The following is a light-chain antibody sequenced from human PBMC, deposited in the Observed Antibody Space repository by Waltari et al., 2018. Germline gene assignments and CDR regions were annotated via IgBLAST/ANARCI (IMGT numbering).Light chain of an antibody. V-gene: IGLV2-14*03. CDR2: DFF. CDR3: NSYAGSSSWV. J-gene: IGLJ3*02. CDR1: SSDVGLYNY. Sequence: QSALTQPASVSGSPGQSITISCTGTSSDVGLYNYVSWYQQFPGKAPKLIIYDFFQRPSGVSNRFSGSKSGNTASLTISGLQTEDEGDYYCNSYAGSSSWVFGGGTKLTVL.